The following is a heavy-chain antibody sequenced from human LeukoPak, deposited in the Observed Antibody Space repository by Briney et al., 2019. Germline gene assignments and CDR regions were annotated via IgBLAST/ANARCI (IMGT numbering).Heavy chain of an antibody. CDR1: GFTFSSYG. D-gene: IGHD6-19*01. CDR3: ARGHVAGSDRHWDY. J-gene: IGHJ4*02. CDR2: IWYDGSNK. Sequence: GGSLRLSCAASGFTFSSYGMHWVRQAPGKGLEWVAVIWYDGSNKYYADSVKGRFTISRDNAENTLYLQMNSLRAEDTAVYSCARGHVAGSDRHWDYWGQGALVTVSS. V-gene: IGHV3-33*01.